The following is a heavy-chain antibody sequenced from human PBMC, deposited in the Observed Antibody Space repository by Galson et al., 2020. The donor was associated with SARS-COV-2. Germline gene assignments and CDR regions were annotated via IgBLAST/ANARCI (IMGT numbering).Heavy chain of an antibody. CDR3: ARETNTAFDLAN. J-gene: IGHJ4*02. CDR2: ISYDGSNK. CDR1: GFTFSSYA. Sequence: GESLKISCAASGFTFSSYAMHWVRQAPGKGLEWVAVISYDGSNKYYADSVKGRFTISRDNAKNSLYLQMNSLRDDDTAVYYCARETNTAFDLANWGQGTLVTVSA. D-gene: IGHD2-8*01. V-gene: IGHV3-30-3*01.